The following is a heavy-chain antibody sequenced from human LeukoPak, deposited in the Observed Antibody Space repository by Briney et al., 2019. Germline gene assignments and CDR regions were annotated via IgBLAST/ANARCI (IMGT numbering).Heavy chain of an antibody. CDR3: ARARDGYNWDNVFDY. Sequence: PGGSLRLSCAASGFTFSSYWMSWVRQAPGKGLEWVANIKQDGSEKYYVDSVKGRFTISRDNAKNSLYLQMNSLRAEDTAVYYCARARDGYNWDNVFDYWGQGTLVTVSS. CDR1: GFTFSSYW. CDR2: IKQDGSEK. D-gene: IGHD5-24*01. J-gene: IGHJ4*02. V-gene: IGHV3-7*03.